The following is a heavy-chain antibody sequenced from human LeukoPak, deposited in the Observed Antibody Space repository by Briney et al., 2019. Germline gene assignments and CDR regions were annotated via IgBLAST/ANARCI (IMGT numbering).Heavy chain of an antibody. CDR2: INPNSGGT. J-gene: IGHJ4*02. V-gene: IGHV1-2*02. D-gene: IGHD3-10*01. Sequence: ASVKVSCKASGYTFTDYYMHWVRQAPGQGLEWMGWINPNSGGTNYAQKFQGRVTMTRDTSISTAYMELSRLRSDDTAVYYCAKDWGYRFASGSSYFDYWGQGTLVTVSS. CDR3: AKDWGYRFASGSSYFDY. CDR1: GYTFTDYY.